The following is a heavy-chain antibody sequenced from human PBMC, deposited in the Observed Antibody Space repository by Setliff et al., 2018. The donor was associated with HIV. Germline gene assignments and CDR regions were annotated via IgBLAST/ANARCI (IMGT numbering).Heavy chain of an antibody. V-gene: IGHV3-33*06. Sequence: GGSLSLSCAASGFTFSDYAMHWVRQAPGKGLEWVAVIWHDGSNQYYADSVKGRFTISRDNSRNTQYLQMNSLSVEDTAVYYCVKNLYTEMWGEIFDYWGRGTLVTVSS. CDR1: GFTFSDYA. J-gene: IGHJ4*02. CDR3: VKNLYTEMWGEIFDY. D-gene: IGHD3-16*01. CDR2: IWHDGSNQ.